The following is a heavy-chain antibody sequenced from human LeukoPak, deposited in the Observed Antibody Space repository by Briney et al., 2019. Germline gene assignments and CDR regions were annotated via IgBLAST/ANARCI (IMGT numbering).Heavy chain of an antibody. Sequence: GGSLRLSCAASGFTFSSYSMNWARQAPGKGLEWVSSVSSSSSYIYYADSVKGRFTISRDNAKNSLYLQMNSLRAEDTAVYYCASQLPYCSGGSCYVWGYGMDVWGQGTTVTVSS. CDR1: GFTFSSYS. D-gene: IGHD2-15*01. V-gene: IGHV3-21*01. J-gene: IGHJ6*02. CDR2: VSSSSSYI. CDR3: ASQLPYCSGGSCYVWGYGMDV.